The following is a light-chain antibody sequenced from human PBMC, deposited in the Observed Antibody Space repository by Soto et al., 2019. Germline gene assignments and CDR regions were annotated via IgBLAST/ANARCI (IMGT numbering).Light chain of an antibody. J-gene: IGKJ1*01. CDR2: DAS. Sequence: EIVLTQSPSTLSVSPGERATLSCRASQSVGSSLAWYQQKPGQAPRLLMYDASTRATGIPARFSGSGSGTEFTLTISSLQSEDFAVYYCQQYNYWPPWTFGQGTKVDI. CDR1: QSVGSS. V-gene: IGKV3-15*01. CDR3: QQYNYWPPWT.